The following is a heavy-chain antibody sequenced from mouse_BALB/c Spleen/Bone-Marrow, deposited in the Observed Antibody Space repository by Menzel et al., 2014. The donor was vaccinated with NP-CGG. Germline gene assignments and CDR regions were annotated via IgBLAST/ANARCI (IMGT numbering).Heavy chain of an antibody. J-gene: IGHJ2*01. V-gene: IGHV14-3*02. D-gene: IGHD1-2*01. CDR3: ARYYYGYYFDY. CDR1: GFNIKDTY. CDR2: IDPANGNT. Sequence: VQLQQSGAELVKPGASVKLSCTASGFNIKDTYMHWVKQRPEQGLERIGRIDPANGNTKYDPKFQGKATITADTSSNTAYLQLSSLTSEDTAVYYCARYYYGYYFDYWGQGTTLTVSS.